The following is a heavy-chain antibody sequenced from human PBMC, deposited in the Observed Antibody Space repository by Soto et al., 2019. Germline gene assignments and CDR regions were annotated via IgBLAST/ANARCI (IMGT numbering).Heavy chain of an antibody. CDR2: IYTSGNT. D-gene: IGHD1-7*01. Sequence: SETLSLTCTVSGGSISSYHWSWIRQSAGKGLEWIGRIYTSGNTHYNPSLKSRVTVSIDTSKNQFFLTVNSVTAADSAAYYCARESGDNWDYEAYWGQGTPVTVSS. J-gene: IGHJ4*02. CDR3: ARESGDNWDYEAY. V-gene: IGHV4-4*07. CDR1: GGSISSYH.